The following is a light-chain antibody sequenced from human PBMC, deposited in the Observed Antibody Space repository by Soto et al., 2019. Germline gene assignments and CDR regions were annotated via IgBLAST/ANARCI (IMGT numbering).Light chain of an antibody. Sequence: EIVLTQSPGTLSLSPGERATLSCRTSQSISSTYLTWYQQKPGQAPRLLFYEAFRRATGIPDRFSGSGSGTNFTLTISRLEPEDFAVYYCQHYDISPPYTFGQGTKLEIK. CDR3: QHYDISPPYT. CDR2: EAF. CDR1: QSISSTY. J-gene: IGKJ2*01. V-gene: IGKV3-20*01.